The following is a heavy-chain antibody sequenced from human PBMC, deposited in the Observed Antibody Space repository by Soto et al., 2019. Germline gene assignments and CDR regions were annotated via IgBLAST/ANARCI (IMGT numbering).Heavy chain of an antibody. Sequence: ASVKVSCKASGYTFTSYAMHWVRQAPGQRLEWMGWINAGNGNTKYSQKFQGRVTITRDTSASTAYMELSSLRSEDTAVYYCARERLDFWPPLIHYYGMDVWGQGTTVTVSS. CDR1: GYTFTSYA. J-gene: IGHJ6*02. V-gene: IGHV1-3*01. D-gene: IGHD3-3*01. CDR3: ARERLDFWPPLIHYYGMDV. CDR2: INAGNGNT.